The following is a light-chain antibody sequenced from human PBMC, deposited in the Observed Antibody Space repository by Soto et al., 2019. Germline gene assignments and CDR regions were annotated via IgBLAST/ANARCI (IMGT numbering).Light chain of an antibody. V-gene: IGKV1-12*01. Sequence: DIQMTQSPSSVSAPVGDRVTISCRASQDINKWLAWYQQKPGKAPKLLISAASTLQSGVPSRFSGSGSGTEFTLTIQSLQPDDIATYYCQQASSFPHTVGQGTKLEIK. CDR1: QDINKW. CDR2: AAS. J-gene: IGKJ2*01. CDR3: QQASSFPHT.